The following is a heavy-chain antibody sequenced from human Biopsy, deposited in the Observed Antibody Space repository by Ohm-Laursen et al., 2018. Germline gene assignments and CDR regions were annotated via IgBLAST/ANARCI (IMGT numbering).Heavy chain of an antibody. CDR2: IWYDGSNK. V-gene: IGHV3-33*01. CDR1: GFTFSTYG. CDR3: AREGDDSSGYTPHYFDY. Sequence: SLRLSCAASGFTFSTYGMHWVRQAPGKGLEWVAVIWYDGSNKYYADSVKGRFTISRDDPKNTLYLQMNSLRAEDTAVYYCAREGDDSSGYTPHYFDYWGQGTLVTVSS. J-gene: IGHJ4*02. D-gene: IGHD3-22*01.